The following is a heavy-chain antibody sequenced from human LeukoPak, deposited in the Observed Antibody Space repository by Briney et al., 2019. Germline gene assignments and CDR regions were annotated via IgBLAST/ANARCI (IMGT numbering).Heavy chain of an antibody. CDR2: ISGSGGST. CDR1: GFTFSSYA. J-gene: IGHJ3*02. V-gene: IGHV3-23*01. D-gene: IGHD3-22*01. Sequence: SGGSLRLSCAASGFTFSSYAMHWVRQAPGKGLEWDSAISGSGGSTYCADSVKGRFTISRDNSKNTLYLQMNSLRAEDTAVYYCAKSDSSGYFGWAAFDIWGQGTMVTVSS. CDR3: AKSDSSGYFGWAAFDI.